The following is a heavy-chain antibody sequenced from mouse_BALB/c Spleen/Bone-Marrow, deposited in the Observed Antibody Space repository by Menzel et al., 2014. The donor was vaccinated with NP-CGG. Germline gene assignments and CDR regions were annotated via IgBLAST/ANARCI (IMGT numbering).Heavy chain of an antibody. CDR2: ITSGGGNT. J-gene: IGHJ3*01. CDR3: ARVWDWFAY. CDR1: GFAFSNCD. Sequence: EVKLMESGGGLVKPGGSLKLSCTASGFAFSNCDMSWVRQTPEKRLEWVATITSGGGNTYYPDSVKGRFTISRDNARNTLYLQMSSLRSEDTALYYCARVWDWFAYWGQGTLVTGSA. V-gene: IGHV5-9*02. D-gene: IGHD4-1*01.